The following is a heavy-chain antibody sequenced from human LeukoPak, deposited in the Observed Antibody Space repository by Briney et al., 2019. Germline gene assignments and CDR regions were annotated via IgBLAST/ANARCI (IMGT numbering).Heavy chain of an antibody. D-gene: IGHD1-26*01. CDR3: ARGVSKLYSGSYY. V-gene: IGHV1-18*01. CDR2: ISAYNGNT. Sequence: ASVKVFCKASGYTFTSYGISWVRQAPGQGLEWMGWISAYNGNTNYAQKLQGRVTMTRNTSISTAYMELSSLRSEDTAAYYCARGVSKLYSGSYYWGQGTLVTVSS. J-gene: IGHJ4*02. CDR1: GYTFTSYG.